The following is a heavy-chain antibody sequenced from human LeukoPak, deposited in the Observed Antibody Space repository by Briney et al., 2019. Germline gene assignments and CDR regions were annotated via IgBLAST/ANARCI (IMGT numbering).Heavy chain of an antibody. D-gene: IGHD6-6*01. CDR3: ATGYSSSSGRVDY. CDR1: GFTFSTYE. Sequence: GGSLRLSCAASGFTFSTYEMNWVRQAPGKGLEWVSGISDSSTYIYYADSVQGRFAISRDNAQDSLYLQMNSLRAEDTAVYYCATGYSSSSGRVDYWGQGTLVTVSS. J-gene: IGHJ4*02. CDR2: ISDSSTYI. V-gene: IGHV3-21*01.